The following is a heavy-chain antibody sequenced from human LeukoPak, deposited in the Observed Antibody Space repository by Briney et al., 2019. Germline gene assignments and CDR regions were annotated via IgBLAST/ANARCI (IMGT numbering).Heavy chain of an antibody. CDR3: ARFKNYGD. J-gene: IGHJ4*02. CDR2: INGDGSNT. V-gene: IGHV3-74*03. Sequence: GGSLRLSCAASGFTFSSHWMHWVRQAPGKGLVWVSRINGDGSNTTYADSVKGRFTISRDSAKNSLYLQMNSLRAEDTAVYYCARFKNYGDWGQGTLVTVSS. D-gene: IGHD3-10*01. CDR1: GFTFSSHW.